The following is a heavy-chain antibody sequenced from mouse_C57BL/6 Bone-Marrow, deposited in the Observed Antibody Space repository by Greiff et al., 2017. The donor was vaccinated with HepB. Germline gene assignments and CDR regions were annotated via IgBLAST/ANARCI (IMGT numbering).Heavy chain of an antibody. CDR3: AFITTAYWYFDV. D-gene: IGHD1-1*01. Sequence: EVKLVESGGGLVKPGGSLKLSCAASGFTFSDYGMHWVRQAPEKGLEWVAYISSGSSTIYYADTVKGRFTISRDNAKNTLFLQMTSLRSEDTAMYYCAFITTAYWYFDVWGTGTTVTVSS. J-gene: IGHJ1*03. CDR2: ISSGSSTI. V-gene: IGHV5-17*01. CDR1: GFTFSDYG.